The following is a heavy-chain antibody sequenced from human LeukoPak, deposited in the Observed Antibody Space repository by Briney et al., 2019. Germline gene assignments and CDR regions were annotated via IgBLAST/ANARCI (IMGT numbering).Heavy chain of an antibody. J-gene: IGHJ5*02. CDR1: GYTFTSYG. V-gene: IGHV1-18*01. CDR2: ISAYNGNT. CDR3: ARVGDMITFGGVIVPNWFDP. D-gene: IGHD3-16*02. Sequence: ASVKVSCKASGYTFTSYGISWVRQAPAQGLEWMGWISAYNGNTNYAQKLQGRVTMTTDTSTSTAYMELRSLRSDDTAVYYCARVGDMITFGGVIVPNWFDPWGQGTLVTVSS.